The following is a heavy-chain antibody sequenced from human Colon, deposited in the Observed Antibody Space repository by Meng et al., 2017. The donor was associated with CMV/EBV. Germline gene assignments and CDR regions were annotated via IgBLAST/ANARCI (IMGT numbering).Heavy chain of an antibody. CDR1: GSISSGDYY. Sequence: GSISSGDYYWSWIRQPPGKGLEWIGYIYYSGSTYYNPSLKSRVTISVDTSKNQFSLKLSSVTAADTAVYYCARDNIMRGYSLSWFDPWGQGTLVTASS. CDR2: IYYSGST. CDR3: ARDNIMRGYSLSWFDP. D-gene: IGHD3-22*01. J-gene: IGHJ5*01. V-gene: IGHV4-30-4*01.